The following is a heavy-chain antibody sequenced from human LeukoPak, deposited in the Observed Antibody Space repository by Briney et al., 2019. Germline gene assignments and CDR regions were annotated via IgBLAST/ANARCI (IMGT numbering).Heavy chain of an antibody. J-gene: IGHJ5*02. CDR3: ARDYYGSGSYYNENWFDP. CDR2: INPNSGGT. Sequence: ASVKVSCKASGYTFTSYYMHWVRQAPGQGLEWMGWINPNSGGTNYAQKFQGWVTMTRDTSISTAYMELSRLRSDDTAVYYCARDYYGSGSYYNENWFDPWGQGTLVTVSS. D-gene: IGHD3-10*01. V-gene: IGHV1-2*04. CDR1: GYTFTSYY.